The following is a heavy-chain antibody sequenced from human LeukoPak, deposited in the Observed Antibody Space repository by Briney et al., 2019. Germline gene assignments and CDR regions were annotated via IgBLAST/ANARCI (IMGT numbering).Heavy chain of an antibody. V-gene: IGHV4-61*02. J-gene: IGHJ4*02. D-gene: IGHD2-2*01. CDR3: ARDGAGYCSTTTCRAGVDY. Sequence: NPSQTLSLTCTVSGGSISSGSYYWSWIRQPAGKGLEWIGRIYTSGSTNYNPSLKSRVTISVDTSKNQFSLKLSSVTAADTAVYYCARDGAGYCSTTTCRAGVDYWGQGTLVTVSS. CDR1: GGSISSGSYY. CDR2: IYTSGST.